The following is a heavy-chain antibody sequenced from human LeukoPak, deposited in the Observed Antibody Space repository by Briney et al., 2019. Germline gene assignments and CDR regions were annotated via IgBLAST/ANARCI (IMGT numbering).Heavy chain of an antibody. V-gene: IGHV1-46*04. Sequence: ASVRVSCKASGYTLTSYYMHWVRQAPGQGLEWMGQITPSGDTTSNAQTLQGRITMARDTSTNTVYMELSSLRSEDTAVYYCARRGHYSETSGLHYWGQGTLVTVSS. J-gene: IGHJ4*02. CDR2: ITPSGDTT. CDR3: ARRGHYSETSGLHY. D-gene: IGHD3-22*01. CDR1: GYTLTSYY.